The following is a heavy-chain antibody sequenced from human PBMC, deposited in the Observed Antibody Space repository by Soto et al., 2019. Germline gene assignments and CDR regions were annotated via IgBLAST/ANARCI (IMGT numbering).Heavy chain of an antibody. CDR3: ARVPNLDYYYYYMDV. V-gene: IGHV3-21*01. Sequence: GGSLRLSCAASGFTFSSYSMNWVRQAPGKGLEWVSSISSSSSYIYYADSVKGRFTISRDNAKNSLYLQMNSLRAEDTAVYYCARVPNLDYYYYYMDVWRKGTTVTV. J-gene: IGHJ6*03. D-gene: IGHD2-8*01. CDR2: ISSSSSYI. CDR1: GFTFSSYS.